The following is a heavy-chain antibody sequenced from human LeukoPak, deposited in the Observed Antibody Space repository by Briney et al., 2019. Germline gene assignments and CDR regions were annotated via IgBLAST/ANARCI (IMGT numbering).Heavy chain of an antibody. CDR2: INPNSGGT. Sequence: ASVKVSCKASGYTFTGYYIHWVRQAPGQGLEWMGWINPNSGGTNYAQKFQGRVTMTRDTSISTAYMELSRLRSDDTAVYYCARVSSGWYPTGYFDYWGQGTLVTVSS. CDR3: ARVSSGWYPTGYFDY. J-gene: IGHJ4*02. V-gene: IGHV1-2*02. CDR1: GYTFTGYY. D-gene: IGHD6-19*01.